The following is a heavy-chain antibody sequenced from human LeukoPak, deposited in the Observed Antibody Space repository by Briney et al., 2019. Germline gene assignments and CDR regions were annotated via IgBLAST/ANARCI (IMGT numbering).Heavy chain of an antibody. Sequence: PSQTLSLTCTVSGGSISSGSYYWSWIRQPAGKGLEWIGRIYTSGSTNYNPSLKSRVTISVDTSKNQFSLKLSSVIAADTAVYCCARETPYVWVSYLQRSLDYWGQGTLVTVSS. J-gene: IGHJ4*02. CDR3: ARETPYVWVSYLQRSLDY. CDR2: IYTSGST. D-gene: IGHD3-16*02. V-gene: IGHV4-61*02. CDR1: GGSISSGSYY.